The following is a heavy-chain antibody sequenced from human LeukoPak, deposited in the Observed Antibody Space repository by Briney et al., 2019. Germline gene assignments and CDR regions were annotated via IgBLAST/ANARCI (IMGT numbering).Heavy chain of an antibody. CDR3: ARGFAGSSLSYYYYYYYMDV. Sequence: SETLSLTCTVSGGSISSYYWSWIRQPPGKGLEWIGYIYYSGSTNYNPSLKSRVTISVDTSKNQFSLKLSSVTAADTAVYYCARGFAGSSLSYYYYYYYMDVWGKGTTVTVSS. CDR1: GGSISSYY. J-gene: IGHJ6*03. CDR2: IYYSGST. V-gene: IGHV4-59*01. D-gene: IGHD6-6*01.